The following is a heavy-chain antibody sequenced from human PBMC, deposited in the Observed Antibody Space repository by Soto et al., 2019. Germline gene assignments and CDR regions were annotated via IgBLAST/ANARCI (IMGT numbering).Heavy chain of an antibody. CDR1: GFTFSSYW. CDR2: IKQDGSEK. CDR3: ASSRLQFFYYYGMDV. Sequence: GESLKISCAASGFTFSSYWMSWVRQAPGKGLEWVANIKQDGSEKYYVDSVKGRFTISRDNAKNSLYLQMNSLRAEDTAVYYCASSRLQFFYYYGMDVWGQGTTVTVSS. J-gene: IGHJ6*02. V-gene: IGHV3-7*05. D-gene: IGHD3-3*01.